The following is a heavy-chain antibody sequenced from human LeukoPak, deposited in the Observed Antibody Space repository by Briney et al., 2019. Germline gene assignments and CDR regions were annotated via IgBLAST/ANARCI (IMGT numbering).Heavy chain of an antibody. Sequence: PGGSLRLPCAASGFTFSTNAITWVRQGQGKGLEWVSPIRPDGDRTYYANSVRGRFTISRDNSKDTVYLQINGLRVEDTAVYYCAREQSGTRGWYTVDYWGQGTLVTVSS. CDR2: IRPDGDRT. V-gene: IGHV3-23*01. J-gene: IGHJ4*02. CDR3: AREQSGTRGWYTVDY. D-gene: IGHD6-19*01. CDR1: GFTFSTNA.